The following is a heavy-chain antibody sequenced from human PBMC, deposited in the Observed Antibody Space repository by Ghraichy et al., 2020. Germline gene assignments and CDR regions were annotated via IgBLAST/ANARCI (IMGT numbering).Heavy chain of an antibody. CDR1: GFTVSDNY. D-gene: IGHD1-26*01. CDR2: IFSGGTT. Sequence: GGSLRLSCASSGFTVSDNYMTWVRQAPGKGLEWVSSIFSGGTTYYADSVKGRFTVSRDNSKNTLHLQMNSLRVEDTGVYYCARGVGALSYWGQGTLVTVSS. J-gene: IGHJ4*02. CDR3: ARGVGALSY. V-gene: IGHV3-66*01.